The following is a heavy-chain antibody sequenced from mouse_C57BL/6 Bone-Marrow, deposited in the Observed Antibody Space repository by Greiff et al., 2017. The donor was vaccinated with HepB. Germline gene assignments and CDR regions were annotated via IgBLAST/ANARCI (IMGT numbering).Heavy chain of an antibody. CDR1: GYTFTSYW. Sequence: VQLQQPGAELVKPGASVKMSCKASGYTFTSYWITWVKQRPGQGLEWIGDIYPGSGSTNYNEKFKSKATLTVDTSSSTAYMQLSSLTSEDSAVYYCARYYYGSSSYWYFDVWGTGTTVTVSS. CDR3: ARYYYGSSSYWYFDV. CDR2: IYPGSGST. D-gene: IGHD1-1*01. J-gene: IGHJ1*03. V-gene: IGHV1-55*01.